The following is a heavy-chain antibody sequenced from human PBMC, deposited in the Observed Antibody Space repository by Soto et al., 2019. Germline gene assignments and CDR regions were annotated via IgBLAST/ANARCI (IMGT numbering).Heavy chain of an antibody. CDR3: ARVYSGSFGLDL. Sequence: GGSLRLSCAASGFTFSDYYMNWIRQAPGKGLEWVSYISSSSSSTDYADSVKGRFTISRDNAKNSLYLQMNSLRAEDTAVYFCARVYSGSFGLDLWGQGTLVTVSS. D-gene: IGHD1-26*01. V-gene: IGHV3-11*06. CDR1: GFTFSDYY. J-gene: IGHJ4*02. CDR2: ISSSSSST.